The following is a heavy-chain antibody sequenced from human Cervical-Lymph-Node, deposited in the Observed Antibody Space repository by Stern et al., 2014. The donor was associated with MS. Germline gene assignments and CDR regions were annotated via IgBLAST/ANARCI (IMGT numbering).Heavy chain of an antibody. J-gene: IGHJ4*02. CDR3: ARERGYSYGYPRTIFDY. D-gene: IGHD5-18*01. V-gene: IGHV1-69*17. Sequence: VQLVESGAEVKKPGSSVKVSCKASGGTFSSYAISWVRQAPGQGLEWMGGIIPIFGIANYAQKFQGRVTITADKSTSTAYMELSSLRSEDTAVYYCARERGYSYGYPRTIFDYWGQGTLVTVSS. CDR2: IIPIFGIA. CDR1: GGTFSSYA.